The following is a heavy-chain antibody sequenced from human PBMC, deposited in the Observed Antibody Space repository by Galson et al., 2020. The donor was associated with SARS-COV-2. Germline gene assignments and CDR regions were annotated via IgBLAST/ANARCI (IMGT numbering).Heavy chain of an antibody. CDR2: ISYSGSP. J-gene: IGHJ4*02. CDR3: ARHHSSGWYMGYYFDF. Sequence: SETLSLTCAVSGGSISGSYYNCGWIRQPPGKGLEWIGSISYSGSPKYNPSLRSRLTLTVDTSQNSFSLKLSSLTAADTAVYFCARHHSSGWYMGYYFDFWGQGTLATVSS. V-gene: IGHV4-39*01. CDR1: GGSISGSYYN. D-gene: IGHD6-19*01.